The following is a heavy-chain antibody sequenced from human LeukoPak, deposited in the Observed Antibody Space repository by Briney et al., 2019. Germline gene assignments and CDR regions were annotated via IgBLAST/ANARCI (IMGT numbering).Heavy chain of an antibody. J-gene: IGHJ5*02. CDR1: GGSISSSSYY. Sequence: SETLSLTCTVSGGSISSSSYYWGWIRQPPGKGLEWIGNIYDSGSTYYNPSLKSRVTISVDTSKNQFSLKLSSVTAADTAVYYCARLNYDSSGYYLRGCFDPWGQGTLVTVSS. D-gene: IGHD3-22*01. CDR2: IYDSGST. CDR3: ARLNYDSSGYYLRGCFDP. V-gene: IGHV4-39*01.